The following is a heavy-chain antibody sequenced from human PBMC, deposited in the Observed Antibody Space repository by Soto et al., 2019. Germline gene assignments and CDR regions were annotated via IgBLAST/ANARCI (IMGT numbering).Heavy chain of an antibody. D-gene: IGHD2-8*02. Sequence: EVQLLESGGGWVQPGGSLRLSCAASGFTFSNYAMSWVRQTPGKGLAWVSSITGSGGTTYYADTVEGRFTLGRDNSKNSRYLKMSSLRVEGRAIYYCSGLSTGGNYSFHFWGEGTLVTVS. V-gene: IGHV3-23*01. CDR3: SGLSTGGNYSFHF. CDR2: ITGSGGTT. CDR1: GFTFSNYA. J-gene: IGHJ3*01.